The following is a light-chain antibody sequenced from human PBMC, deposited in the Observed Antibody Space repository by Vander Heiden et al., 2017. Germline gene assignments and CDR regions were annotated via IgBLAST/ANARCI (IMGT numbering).Light chain of an antibody. V-gene: IGKV4-1*01. CDR1: QSLLYSSNNKNY. CDR3: LQHDNTLTWT. Sequence: DIVMTQSPDSLAVSLGERATINCKSSQSLLYSSNNKNYLAWYQHKPGQPPKLLIYWASTRESGVPDRFSGSGSGTDFTLTISSLQAEDVAVYYCLQHDNTLTWTFGQGTKVEV. CDR2: WAS. J-gene: IGKJ1*01.